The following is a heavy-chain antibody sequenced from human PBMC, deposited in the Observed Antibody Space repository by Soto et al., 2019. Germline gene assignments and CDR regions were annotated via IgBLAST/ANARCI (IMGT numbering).Heavy chain of an antibody. J-gene: IGHJ4*02. CDR1: GYTFTSYD. CDR3: ARARGYCTSTSCSHEYDY. Sequence: ASVKVSCKASGYTFTSYDINWVRQATGQGLEWMGRMNPNSGDTGYEQKFQGRVTMTRNTSISTAYMELSSLRSEGTAVYYCARARGYCTSTSCSHEYDYWGQGTLVTVSS. V-gene: IGHV1-8*01. CDR2: MNPNSGDT. D-gene: IGHD2-2*01.